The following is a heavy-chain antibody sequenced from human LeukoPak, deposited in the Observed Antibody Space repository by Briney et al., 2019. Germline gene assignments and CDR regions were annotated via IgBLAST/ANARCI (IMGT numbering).Heavy chain of an antibody. D-gene: IGHD5-12*01. V-gene: IGHV4-4*02. CDR3: AVKGAVSGSFDY. CDR1: GGSISSSNW. Sequence: SETLSLTCAVSGGSISSSNWWSWVRQSPGKGLEWIGEIYHSGTTNYNPSLKSRVTTSVDKSKNQFSLKLSSVTAADTAVYYCAVKGAVSGSFDYWGQGTLVTVSS. J-gene: IGHJ4*02. CDR2: IYHSGTT.